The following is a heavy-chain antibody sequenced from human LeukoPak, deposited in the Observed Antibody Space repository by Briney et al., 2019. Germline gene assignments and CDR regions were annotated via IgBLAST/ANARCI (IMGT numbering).Heavy chain of an antibody. CDR2: IYYSGST. CDR3: ATPFNHYDFWSGYPPYFDY. CDR1: GGSISSSSYY. Sequence: SETLSLTCTISGGSISSSSYYWGWIRQPPGKGLEWIGSIYYSGSTYYNPSLKSRVTISVDTSKNQFSLKLSSVTAADTAVYYCATPFNHYDFWSGYPPYFDYWGQGTLVTVSS. V-gene: IGHV4-39*01. J-gene: IGHJ4*02. D-gene: IGHD3-3*01.